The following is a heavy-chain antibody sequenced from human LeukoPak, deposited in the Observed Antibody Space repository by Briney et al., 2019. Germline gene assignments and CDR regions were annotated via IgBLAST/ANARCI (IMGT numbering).Heavy chain of an antibody. D-gene: IGHD3-9*01. J-gene: IGHJ5*02. Sequence: GGSLRLSCAASGFTFSSYEMNWVRQAPGKGLEWVSYISSSGSTIYYADSVKGRFTISRDNAKNSLYLQMNSLRAEDTAVYYCARVRLVIRGYWFDPWGQGTLVTVSS. CDR1: GFTFSSYE. CDR2: ISSSGSTI. V-gene: IGHV3-48*03. CDR3: ARVRLVIRGYWFDP.